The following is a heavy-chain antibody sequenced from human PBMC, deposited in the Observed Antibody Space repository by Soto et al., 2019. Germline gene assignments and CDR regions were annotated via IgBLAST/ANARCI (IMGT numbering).Heavy chain of an antibody. CDR2: IIPIFGIA. V-gene: IGHV1-69*08. D-gene: IGHD2-2*01. CDR1: GGTFSRYS. CDR3: AREDRDRETGLVPAAIDGMDV. Sequence: QVQLVQSGAEVKKPGSSVKVSCKASGGTFSRYSITWVRQAPGHGLEWIGRIIPIFGIASYAQKFQGRVTIHADESTSTAYMGLSSLRSDDTAVYYCAREDRDRETGLVPAAIDGMDVWGQGTTVTVSS. J-gene: IGHJ6*02.